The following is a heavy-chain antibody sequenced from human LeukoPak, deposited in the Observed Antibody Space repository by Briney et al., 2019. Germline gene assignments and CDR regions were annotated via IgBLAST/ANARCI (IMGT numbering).Heavy chain of an antibody. D-gene: IGHD3-10*01. CDR1: GGSLTTHW. CDR3: ARGRVYFRDLTSLRGVIPFDS. Sequence: SETLSLTCAVYGGSLTTHWWTWIRQSAGRGLEWVGEINHSGHTNYNPSFESRLTVSIDKSKNQFSLRLSSVTAADTAIYYCARGRVYFRDLTSLRGVIPFDSWGQGARSSSPQ. CDR2: INHSGHT. J-gene: IGHJ4*02. V-gene: IGHV4-34*01.